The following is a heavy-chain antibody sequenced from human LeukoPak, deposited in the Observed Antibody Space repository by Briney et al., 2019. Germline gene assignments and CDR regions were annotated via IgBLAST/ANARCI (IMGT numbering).Heavy chain of an antibody. CDR1: GGSISSSSYY. Sequence: SETLSLTCTVSGGSISSSSYYWGWIRQPPGKGLEWIGSIYYSGSTYYNPSLKSRVTISVDTSKNQFSLKLSSVTAADTAVYYCASYIVVVPAAIEYFQHWGQGTLVTVSS. D-gene: IGHD2-2*01. CDR3: ASYIVVVPAAIEYFQH. V-gene: IGHV4-39*07. CDR2: IYYSGST. J-gene: IGHJ1*01.